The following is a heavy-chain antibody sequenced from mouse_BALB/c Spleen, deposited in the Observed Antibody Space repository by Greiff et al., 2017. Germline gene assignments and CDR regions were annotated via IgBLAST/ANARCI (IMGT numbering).Heavy chain of an antibody. Sequence: EVQLVESGGGLVKPGGSLKLSCAASGFTFSSYAMSWVRQTPEKRLEWVASISSGGSTYYPDSVKGRFTISRDNARNILYLQMSSLRSEDTAMYYCARGGNYGSSYNYFDYWGQGTTLTVSS. D-gene: IGHD1-1*01. V-gene: IGHV5-6-5*01. CDR3: ARGGNYGSSYNYFDY. J-gene: IGHJ2*01. CDR1: GFTFSSYA. CDR2: ISSGGST.